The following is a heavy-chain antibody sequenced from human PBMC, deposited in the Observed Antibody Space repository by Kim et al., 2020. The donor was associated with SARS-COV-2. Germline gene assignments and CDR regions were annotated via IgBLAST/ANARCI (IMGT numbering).Heavy chain of an antibody. CDR3: ARGESSSWYNWFDP. J-gene: IGHJ5*02. Sequence: PSLQSRVTISVDTSKNQFSLKLSSVTAADTAVYYCARGESSSWYNWFDPWGQGTLVTVSS. V-gene: IGHV4-59*09. D-gene: IGHD6-13*01.